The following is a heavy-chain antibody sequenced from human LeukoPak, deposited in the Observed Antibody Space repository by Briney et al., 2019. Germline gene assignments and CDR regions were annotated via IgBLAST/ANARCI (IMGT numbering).Heavy chain of an antibody. V-gene: IGHV3-23*01. Sequence: PGGSLRLSCTASGLTFSNYATTWVRQAPGKGLEWVSSITGSGRGTYYADSVKGRFSVSRDNSHNTVFLHMNSLRADDTALYYCSKDPNGDYVGAFDMWGPGTMVTVSS. CDR2: ITGSGRGT. CDR1: GLTFSNYA. CDR3: SKDPNGDYVGAFDM. J-gene: IGHJ3*02. D-gene: IGHD4-17*01.